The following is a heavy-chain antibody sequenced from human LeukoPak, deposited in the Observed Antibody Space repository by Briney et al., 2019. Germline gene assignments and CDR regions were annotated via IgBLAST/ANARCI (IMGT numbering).Heavy chain of an antibody. CDR2: ISSSSSYI. CDR3: ARDRVEGWLQLRYYFDY. V-gene: IGHV3-21*01. J-gene: IGHJ4*02. Sequence: GGSLRLSCAASGFTFSSYSMNWVRQAPGKGLEWVSSISSSSSYIYYADSVKGRFTISRDNAKNSLYLQMNSLRAEDTAVHYCARDRVEGWLQLRYYFDYWGQGTLVTVSS. D-gene: IGHD5-24*01. CDR1: GFTFSSYS.